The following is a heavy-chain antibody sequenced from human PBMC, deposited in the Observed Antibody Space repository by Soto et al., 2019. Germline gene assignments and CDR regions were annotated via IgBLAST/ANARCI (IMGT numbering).Heavy chain of an antibody. CDR2: ISSSSSYI. Sequence: PGGSLRLSCAASGFTFSSYSMNWVRQAPGKGLEWVSSISSSSSYIYYADSVKGRFTISRDNAKNSLYLQMNSLRADDTAVYYCARDPFSDAFDIWGQGTMVTVSS. V-gene: IGHV3-21*01. CDR1: GFTFSSYS. D-gene: IGHD3-3*02. CDR3: ARDPFSDAFDI. J-gene: IGHJ3*02.